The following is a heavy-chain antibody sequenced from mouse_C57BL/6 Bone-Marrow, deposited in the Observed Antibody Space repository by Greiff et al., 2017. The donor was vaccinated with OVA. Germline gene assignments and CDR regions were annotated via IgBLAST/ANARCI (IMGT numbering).Heavy chain of an antibody. J-gene: IGHJ4*01. CDR3: ARRNPRYAMDY. CDR2: IYPGDGDT. CDR1: GYAFSSSW. V-gene: IGHV1-82*01. Sequence: VQLQQSGPELVKPGASVKISCKASGYAFSSSWMNWVKQRPGKGLEWIGRIYPGDGDTNYNGKFKGKATLTADKSSSPAYMQLSSLTSEDSAVYFCARRNPRYAMDYWGQGTSVTVSS.